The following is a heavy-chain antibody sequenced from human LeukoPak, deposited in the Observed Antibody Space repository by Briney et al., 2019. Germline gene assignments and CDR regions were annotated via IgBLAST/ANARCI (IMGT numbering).Heavy chain of an antibody. D-gene: IGHD2-15*01. V-gene: IGHV3-15*01. J-gene: IGHJ4*02. CDR3: TTRRQDGW. Sequence: GGSLRLSRVVSGFTFSDAWMSWVRQAPGKGLEWVGRIKSKIDGGTIDYAAPVKGRFTISRDDSRNTLYLQMNSLKNEDTAVHYCTTRRQDGWWGQGTLVTVSS. CDR2: IKSKIDGGTI. CDR1: GFTFSDAW.